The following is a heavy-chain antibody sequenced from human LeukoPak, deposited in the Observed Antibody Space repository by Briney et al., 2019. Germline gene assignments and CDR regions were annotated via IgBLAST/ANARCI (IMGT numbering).Heavy chain of an antibody. CDR1: GGTFSSYA. V-gene: IGHV1-69*13. Sequence: SVKVSCKASGGTFSSYAISWVRQAPGQGLEWMGGIIPIFGTANYAQKFQGRVTITADESTSTAYMELSSLRSEDTAVYYCARLMDYYDSSGYPDYWAREPWSPSPQ. D-gene: IGHD3-22*01. J-gene: IGHJ4*02. CDR2: IIPIFGTA. CDR3: ARLMDYYDSSGYPDY.